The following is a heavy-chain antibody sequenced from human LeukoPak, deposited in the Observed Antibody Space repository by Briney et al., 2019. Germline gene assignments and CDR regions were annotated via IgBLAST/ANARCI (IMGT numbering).Heavy chain of an antibody. V-gene: IGHV3-23*01. CDR2: ISGSGSST. J-gene: IGHJ6*03. Sequence: PGGSLRLSCAASAFTSSNYAMGWVRQAPGKGLEWVSTISGSGSSTYYADSVKGRFTISRDNSNITLYLQMNSLRAEDTGVYYFGTVEGIGTHMDVWGKGTTVTVSS. CDR3: GTVEGIGTHMDV. CDR1: AFTSSNYA. D-gene: IGHD4-23*01.